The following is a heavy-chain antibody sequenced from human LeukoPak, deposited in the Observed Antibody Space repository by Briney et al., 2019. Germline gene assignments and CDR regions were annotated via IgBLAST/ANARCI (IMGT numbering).Heavy chain of an antibody. CDR2: IYTSGGT. CDR1: GGSISSFY. J-gene: IGHJ4*02. Sequence: SETLSLTCTVSGGSISSFYWTWIRQPAGKGLEWIGRIYTSGGTNYNPSLKSRVTMSVDTSKNQFSLKLSSVTAADTAVYYCARDWGSYSSGWRAFDYWGQGTLVTLSS. CDR3: ARDWGSYSSGWRAFDY. D-gene: IGHD6-19*01. V-gene: IGHV4-4*07.